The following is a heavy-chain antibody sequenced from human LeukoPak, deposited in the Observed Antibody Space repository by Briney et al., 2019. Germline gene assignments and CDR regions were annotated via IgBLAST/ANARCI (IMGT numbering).Heavy chain of an antibody. CDR2: INPSGGST. V-gene: IGHV1-46*01. CDR3: ARASNPIAVADTGDY. Sequence: ASVKVSCKASGYTFTSYYMHWVRQAPGQGLEWMGIINPSGGSTSYAQKFQGRVTMTRDTSTGTVYMELRSLRSDDTAVYYCARASNPIAVADTGDYWGQGTLVTVSS. CDR1: GYTFTSYY. D-gene: IGHD6-19*01. J-gene: IGHJ4*02.